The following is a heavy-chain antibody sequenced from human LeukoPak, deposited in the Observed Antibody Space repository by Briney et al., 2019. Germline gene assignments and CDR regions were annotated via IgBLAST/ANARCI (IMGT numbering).Heavy chain of an antibody. Sequence: GESLKISCKGSGYSFTSYWIGWVRQMPGKGLEWMGIIYPGDSDTRYSPSFQGQVTISADKSISTAHLQWSSLKASDTAMYYCARLEACGGDCYSSTYYFDYWGQGTLVTVSS. CDR3: ARLEACGGDCYSSTYYFDY. D-gene: IGHD2-21*02. CDR2: IYPGDSDT. CDR1: GYSFTSYW. V-gene: IGHV5-51*01. J-gene: IGHJ4*02.